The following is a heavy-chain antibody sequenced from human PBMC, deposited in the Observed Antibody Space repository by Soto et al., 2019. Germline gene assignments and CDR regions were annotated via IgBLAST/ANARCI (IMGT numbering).Heavy chain of an antibody. J-gene: IGHJ4*02. CDR3: ATVLSSYGSGSSRRFDY. CDR1: GYTLTELS. CDR2: FDPEDGET. D-gene: IGHD3-10*01. V-gene: IGHV1-24*01. Sequence: ASVNVSCKVSGYTLTELSMHWVRQAPGKGLEWMGGFDPEDGETIYAQKFQGRVTMTEDTSTDTAYMELSSLRSEDTAVYYCATVLSSYGSGSSRRFDYWGQGTLVTVSS.